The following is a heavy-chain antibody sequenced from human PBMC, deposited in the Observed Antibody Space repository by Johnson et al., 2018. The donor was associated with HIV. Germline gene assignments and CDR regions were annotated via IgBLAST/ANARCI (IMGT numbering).Heavy chain of an antibody. CDR2: ISNDGTNT. CDR1: AFTFSSND. D-gene: IGHD1-26*01. J-gene: IGHJ3*02. Sequence: QVQLVESGGGLVQPGGSLRLSCGASAFTFSSNDMKWVRQAPGKGLEWVAVISNDGTNTYYADSVKGRFTISRDNSKNTLYLQMNSLRAEDTAIYYCAKDQLVGATYAAFDIWGQGTMVTVSS. CDR3: AKDQLVGATYAAFDI. V-gene: IGHV3-30*18.